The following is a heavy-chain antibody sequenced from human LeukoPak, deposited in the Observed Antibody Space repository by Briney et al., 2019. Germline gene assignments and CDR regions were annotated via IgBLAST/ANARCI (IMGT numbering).Heavy chain of an antibody. CDR2: ISYDGSNK. CDR3: AKDRQLRYYDILTGVDY. CDR1: GFTFSSYG. J-gene: IGHJ4*02. D-gene: IGHD3-9*01. V-gene: IGHV3-30*18. Sequence: GRSLRLSCAASGFTFSSYGMHWVRQAPGKGLEWVAVISYDGSNKYYADSVKGRFTISRDNSKNTLYLQMNSLRAEDTAVYYCAKDRQLRYYDILTGVDYWGQETLVTVSS.